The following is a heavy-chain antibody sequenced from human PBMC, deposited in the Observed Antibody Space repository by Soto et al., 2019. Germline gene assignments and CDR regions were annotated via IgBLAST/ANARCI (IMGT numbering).Heavy chain of an antibody. J-gene: IGHJ6*01. Sequence: QVQLVQSEAEVKKPGASLKVSCRASGYNFANYGISWVRKAPGQGLERMGWISAHNGDTNYAQKVQGRVTMTADTSTSTAYIEMWSLRSDDTAVYYCARDAAYSDFWVGVMELYSYNMDVW. CDR2: ISAHNGDT. V-gene: IGHV1-18*01. CDR1: GYNFANYG. D-gene: IGHD3-3*01. CDR3: ARDAAYSDFWVGVMELYSYNMDV.